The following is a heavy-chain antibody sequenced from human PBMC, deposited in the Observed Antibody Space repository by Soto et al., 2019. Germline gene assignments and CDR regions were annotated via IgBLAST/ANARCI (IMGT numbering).Heavy chain of an antibody. CDR1: VFTFSDYS. CDR2: ISSSSSYT. Sequence: GGSLRLSWAASVFTFSDYSMSWIRQAPGKGLEWVSYISSSSSYTNYADSVKGRFTISRDNAKNSLYLQMNSLRAEDTAVYYCARAQYSSSSEFAFDIWGQGTMVTVSS. D-gene: IGHD6-6*01. V-gene: IGHV3-11*06. CDR3: ARAQYSSSSEFAFDI. J-gene: IGHJ3*02.